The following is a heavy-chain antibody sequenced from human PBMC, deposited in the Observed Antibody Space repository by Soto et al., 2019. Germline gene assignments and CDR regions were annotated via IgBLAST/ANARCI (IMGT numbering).Heavy chain of an antibody. CDR2: ISGSGGGT. J-gene: IGHJ4*02. Sequence: GGSLRLSCAASGFTFSSYAMSWVRQAPGQELEWVSAISGSGGGTYYADSVKGRFTISRDNAKNTLYLQMNSLRAEDTAVYYCAKGGYSSSWYPTDYFDYWGQGTLVTVSS. CDR3: AKGGYSSSWYPTDYFDY. D-gene: IGHD6-13*01. V-gene: IGHV3-23*01. CDR1: GFTFSSYA.